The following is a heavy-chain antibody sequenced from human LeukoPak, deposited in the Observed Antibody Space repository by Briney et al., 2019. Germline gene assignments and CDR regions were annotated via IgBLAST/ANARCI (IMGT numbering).Heavy chain of an antibody. D-gene: IGHD3-10*01. J-gene: IGHJ6*03. Sequence: ASVKVSCKASGYTFTGYYMHWVRQAPGQGLEWMGWINPNSGGTNYAQKFQGRVTMTRDTSISTAYMELSGLRSDDTAVYYCAREGSGSYSGRNYYYYYMDVWGKGTTVTISS. V-gene: IGHV1-2*02. CDR2: INPNSGGT. CDR1: GYTFTGYY. CDR3: AREGSGSYSGRNYYYYYMDV.